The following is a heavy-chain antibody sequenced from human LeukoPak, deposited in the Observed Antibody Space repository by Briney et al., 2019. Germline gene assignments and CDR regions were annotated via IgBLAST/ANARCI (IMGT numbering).Heavy chain of an antibody. Sequence: GGSLRLSCAASGFTFSSYWMLWVRHAPGKGLVWVSRINSYGSSTSYADSVKGRFTISRDNAKNTLYLQMNSLRAEDTAVYYCARGPRGFDPWGQGTLVTVSS. CDR1: GFTFSSYW. CDR2: INSYGSST. CDR3: ARGPRGFDP. J-gene: IGHJ5*02. V-gene: IGHV3-74*01.